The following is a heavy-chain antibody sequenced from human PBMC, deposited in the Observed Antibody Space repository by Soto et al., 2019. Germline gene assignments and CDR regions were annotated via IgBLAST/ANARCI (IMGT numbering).Heavy chain of an antibody. J-gene: IGHJ1*01. Sequence: QITLKESGPPLVKPTQTLTLTCTFSGFSLSTSGVGVGWIRQPPGKALEWLALIYWDDDKRYSPSLKSRLTITTDTSKHQVVLTMTNMDPVDTATYYCAQWGEDLGGENFQHWGQGTPVPVSS. D-gene: IGHD3-10*01. V-gene: IGHV2-5*02. CDR3: AQWGEDLGGENFQH. CDR2: IYWDDDK. CDR1: GFSLSTSGVG.